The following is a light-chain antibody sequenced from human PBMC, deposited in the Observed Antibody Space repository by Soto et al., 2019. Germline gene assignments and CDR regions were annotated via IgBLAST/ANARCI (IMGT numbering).Light chain of an antibody. CDR1: QSVNNN. CDR3: QQYNYRQPLT. J-gene: IGKJ4*01. CDR2: TAS. Sequence: EVVMTQSPATLSVSPGERATLSCRASQSVNNNLAWYQQKPGQAPRLLIYTASTRSAGIPVRFSGSGSGTEFTLTISSLQSEDFAVYYCQQYNYRQPLTFGGGTKVEIK. V-gene: IGKV3-15*01.